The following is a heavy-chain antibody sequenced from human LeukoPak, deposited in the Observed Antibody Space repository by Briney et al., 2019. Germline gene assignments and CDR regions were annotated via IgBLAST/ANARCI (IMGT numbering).Heavy chain of an antibody. CDR1: GFTFSSYA. CDR2: ISGSGGST. V-gene: IGHV3-23*01. Sequence: GGSLRLSCAASGFTFSSYAMSWVRQAPGKGLEWVSAISGSGGSTYYADSVKGQVTISKDNTKNKQSLQMNSQRAEDTAVCYCAKPKNDFVWGSYRPFDYWGQGTLVTVSS. CDR3: AKPKNDFVWGSYRPFDY. D-gene: IGHD3-16*02. J-gene: IGHJ4*02.